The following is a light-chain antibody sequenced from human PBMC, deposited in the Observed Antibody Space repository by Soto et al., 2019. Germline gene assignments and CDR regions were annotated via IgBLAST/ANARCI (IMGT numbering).Light chain of an antibody. CDR1: QSISGW. Sequence: PSTLSASVGDRVTITCRASQSISGWLAWYQQKPGKAPRLLIYDASTLQGGVPSRFSGRGSGTEFALTVTSLQPEDFASYFCQQYDKYSTFGHGTKVDIK. CDR2: DAS. V-gene: IGKV1-5*01. CDR3: QQYDKYST. J-gene: IGKJ1*01.